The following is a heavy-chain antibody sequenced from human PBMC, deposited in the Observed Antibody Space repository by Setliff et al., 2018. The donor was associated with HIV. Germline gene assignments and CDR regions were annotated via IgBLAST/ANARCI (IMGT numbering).Heavy chain of an antibody. V-gene: IGHV4-4*07. D-gene: IGHD6-13*01. CDR3: ARGVAAAGMLMDV. CDR2: IHTSDTT. J-gene: IGHJ6*03. CDR1: GVSTSIHY. Sequence: ETLSLTCTVSGVSTSIHYWVWIRQPAGRGLEWIGRIHTSDTTRYNPSLQSRVAMSVDTSKNQFSLKLTSVSAADPAVYYCARGVAAAGMLMDVWGKGTTVTVSS.